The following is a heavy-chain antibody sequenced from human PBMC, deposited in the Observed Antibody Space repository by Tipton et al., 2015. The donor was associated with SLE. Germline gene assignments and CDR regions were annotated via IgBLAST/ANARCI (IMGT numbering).Heavy chain of an antibody. J-gene: IGHJ4*02. Sequence: RSLRLSCTAAGFTFDDYAMHWVRQAPGKGLEWVSGISWNGDDIGYADSVKGRFTISRDNAKNSLYLQMNSLRAEDTALYYCAKARDILTGYYLDYWGQGTLVTVSS. V-gene: IGHV3-9*01. D-gene: IGHD3-9*01. CDR3: AKARDILTGYYLDY. CDR1: GFTFDDYA. CDR2: ISWNGDDI.